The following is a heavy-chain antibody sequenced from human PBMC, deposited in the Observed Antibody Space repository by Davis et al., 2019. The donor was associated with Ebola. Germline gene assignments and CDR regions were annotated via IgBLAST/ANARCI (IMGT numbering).Heavy chain of an antibody. CDR3: AKAYYDYIWGSYRYNHDAFDI. Sequence: GGSLRLSCAASGFPFSSYAMSWVRQAPGKGLEWVSAISGSGSTIYYADSVKGLFTISRDNAKNLLYLQMYTLRAEDTAVYYCAKAYYDYIWGSYRYNHDAFDIWGQGTMVTVSS. V-gene: IGHV3-23*01. J-gene: IGHJ3*02. CDR2: ISGSGSTI. D-gene: IGHD3-16*02. CDR1: GFPFSSYA.